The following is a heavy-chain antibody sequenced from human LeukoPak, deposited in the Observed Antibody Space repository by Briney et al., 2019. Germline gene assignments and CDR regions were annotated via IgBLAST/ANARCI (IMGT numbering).Heavy chain of an antibody. CDR2: IRYDGSNQ. CDR1: GFTFSSYG. J-gene: IGHJ4*02. D-gene: IGHD6-19*01. CDR3: AIDMGYNTGWTRFDY. V-gene: IGHV3-30*02. Sequence: PGGSLRLSCAASGFTFSSYGMHWVRQAPGKGLEWVAFIRYDGSNQYYADSVKGRFTISRDSSKNTLYLQMNSLRGDDTAVYYCAIDMGYNTGWTRFDYWGQGTLVTVSS.